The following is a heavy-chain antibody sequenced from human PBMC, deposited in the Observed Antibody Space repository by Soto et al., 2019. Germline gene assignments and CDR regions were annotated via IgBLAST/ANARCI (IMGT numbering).Heavy chain of an antibody. Sequence: QMQLVQSGAELKKPGASVKVSCKASGYTFTDYYVHWVRQAPGQGLEWMGWIHPNSGGTNLAQKFQGWVTMTWDTSINTAYTVLARLRPDDTAVYYCVRLGTDYYYGMDVWGQGTTVTVSP. V-gene: IGHV1-2*04. J-gene: IGHJ6*01. CDR1: GYTFTDYY. CDR3: VRLGTDYYYGMDV. CDR2: IHPNSGGT.